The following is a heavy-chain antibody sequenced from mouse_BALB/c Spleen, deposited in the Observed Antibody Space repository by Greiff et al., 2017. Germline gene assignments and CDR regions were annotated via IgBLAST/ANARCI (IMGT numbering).Heavy chain of an antibody. CDR1: GFTFSSYA. D-gene: IGHD2-1*01. V-gene: IGHV5-6-5*01. CDR3: ARGRGYGNYGDYAMDY. Sequence: EVQLVESGGGLVKPGGSLKLSCAASGFTFSSYAMSWVRQTPEKRLEWVASISSGGSTYYPDSVKGRFTISRDNARNILYLQMSSLRSEDTAMYYCARGRGYGNYGDYAMDYWGQGTSVTVSS. J-gene: IGHJ4*01. CDR2: ISSGGST.